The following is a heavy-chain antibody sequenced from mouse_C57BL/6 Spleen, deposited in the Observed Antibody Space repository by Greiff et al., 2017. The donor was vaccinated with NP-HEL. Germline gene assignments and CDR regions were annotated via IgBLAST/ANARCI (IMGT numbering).Heavy chain of an antibody. Sequence: DVKLVESGGGLVKPGGSLKLSCAASGFTFSDYGMHWVRQAPEKGLEWVAYISSGSSTIYYADTVKGRFTIPRDNAKNTLFLQMTSLRSEDTAMYYCARDYYGSRGYFDVWGTGTTVTVSS. J-gene: IGHJ1*03. CDR1: GFTFSDYG. CDR3: ARDYYGSRGYFDV. D-gene: IGHD1-1*01. V-gene: IGHV5-17*01. CDR2: ISSGSSTI.